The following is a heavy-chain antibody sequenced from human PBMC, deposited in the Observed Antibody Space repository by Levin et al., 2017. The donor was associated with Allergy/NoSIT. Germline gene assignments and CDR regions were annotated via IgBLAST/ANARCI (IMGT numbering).Heavy chain of an antibody. CDR1: GHSINSGYY. D-gene: IGHD2-15*01. J-gene: IGHJ4*01. V-gene: IGHV4-38-2*01. Sequence: GSLRLSCAVSGHSINSGYYWGWIRQPPGKGLEWIGRIYHDGSTYYNPSLKSRVTISLDTSKNQFSLKLSSVTAADTAVYYCARTLGYCSSGSCDYFDYWGHGTLVTVSS. CDR2: IYHDGST. CDR3: ARTLGYCSSGSCDYFDY.